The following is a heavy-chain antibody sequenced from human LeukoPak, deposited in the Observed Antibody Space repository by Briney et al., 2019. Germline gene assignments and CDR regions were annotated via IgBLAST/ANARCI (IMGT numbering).Heavy chain of an antibody. V-gene: IGHV3-23*01. D-gene: IGHD3-22*01. Sequence: GGSLRLSCAASGFTFSSYAMSWVRQAPGKGLEWVSAISGSGCSTYYADSVKGRFTISRENSKNTLYLQIYSLRAEDTAVYYCAGSDTIGYLPREWDYLYFDLWGRGTLVTVSS. J-gene: IGHJ2*01. CDR3: AGSDTIGYLPREWDYLYFDL. CDR2: ISGSGCST. CDR1: GFTFSSYA.